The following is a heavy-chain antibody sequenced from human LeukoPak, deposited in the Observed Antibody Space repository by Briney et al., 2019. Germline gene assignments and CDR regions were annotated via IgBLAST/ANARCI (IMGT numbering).Heavy chain of an antibody. CDR1: GFTFSGFW. J-gene: IGHJ3*02. CDR3: AKGIIGAFDI. Sequence: GGSLRLSCAVSGFTFSGFWMSWSRQAPGKGLEWVSAISGSGGSTYYADSVKGRFTISRDNSKNTLYLQMNSLRAEDTAVYYCAKGIIGAFDIWGRGTMVTVSS. CDR2: ISGSGGST. V-gene: IGHV3-23*01. D-gene: IGHD2/OR15-2a*01.